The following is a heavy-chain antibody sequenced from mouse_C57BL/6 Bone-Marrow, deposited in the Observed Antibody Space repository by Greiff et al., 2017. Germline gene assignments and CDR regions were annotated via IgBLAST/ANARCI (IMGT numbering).Heavy chain of an antibody. CDR3: ARSDSSCYFAY. V-gene: IGHV1-84*01. D-gene: IGHD3-2*02. CDR1: GYTFTDYY. CDR2: IYPGSGNT. Sequence: VQLVESGPELVKPGASVKISCKASGYTFTDYYINWVKQRPGQGLEWIGWIYPGSGNTKYTEKFKGKAPLTVDTSSSTAYMPLSSLTSADSAVFFCARSDSSCYFAYWGQGTLVTVSA. J-gene: IGHJ3*01.